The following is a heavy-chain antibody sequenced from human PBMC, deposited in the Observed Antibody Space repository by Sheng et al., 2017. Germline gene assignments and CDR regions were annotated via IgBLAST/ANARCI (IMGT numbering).Heavy chain of an antibody. V-gene: IGHV3-30*18. J-gene: IGHJ4*02. D-gene: IGHD2-15*01. CDR2: ISYDGSNK. Sequence: QVQLVESGGGVVQPGRSLRLSCAASGFTFSSYGMHWVRQAPGKGLEWVAVISYDGSNKYYADSVKGRFTISRDNSKNTLYLQMNSLRAEDTAVYYCAKESLPGCSGGSCYSPFDYWGQGTLVTVSS. CDR3: AKESLPGCSGGSCYSPFDY. CDR1: GFTFSSYG.